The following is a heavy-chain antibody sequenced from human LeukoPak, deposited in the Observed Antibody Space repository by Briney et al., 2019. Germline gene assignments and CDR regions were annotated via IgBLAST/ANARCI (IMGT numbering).Heavy chain of an antibody. Sequence: GGSLRLSCAASGFTFSSYSMNWVRQAPGKGREWGSSISSSSSYIYYADSVRGRFTISRDNAKNSLYLQMNSLRAEDTAVYYCAQANVEMATMTAFDIWGQGTMVTVSS. D-gene: IGHD5-24*01. V-gene: IGHV3-21*01. CDR3: AQANVEMATMTAFDI. J-gene: IGHJ3*02. CDR1: GFTFSSYS. CDR2: ISSSSSYI.